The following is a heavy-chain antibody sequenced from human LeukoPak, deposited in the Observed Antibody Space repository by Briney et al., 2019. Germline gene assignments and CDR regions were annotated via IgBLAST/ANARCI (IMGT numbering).Heavy chain of an antibody. Sequence: GESLQISCKGSGYSFTSYWIGWVRQMPGKGLEWMGIIYPGDSDTRYSPSFQGQVTISADKSISTAYLQWSSLKASDTAMYYCASAQARGYGDYAVDYWGQGTLVTVSS. D-gene: IGHD4-17*01. V-gene: IGHV5-51*01. CDR2: IYPGDSDT. CDR3: ASAQARGYGDYAVDY. J-gene: IGHJ4*02. CDR1: GYSFTSYW.